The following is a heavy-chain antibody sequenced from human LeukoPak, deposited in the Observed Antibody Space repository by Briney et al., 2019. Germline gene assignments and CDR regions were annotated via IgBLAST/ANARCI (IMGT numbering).Heavy chain of an antibody. CDR3: ARAASVIPFDY. D-gene: IGHD3-16*02. CDR2: ISSSSSYI. Sequence: RGSLRLSCAASGFTFSSYSMNWVRQAPGKGLEWVSSISSSSSYIYYADSVKGRFTISRDNAKNSLYLQMNSLRAEDTAVYYCARAASVIPFDYWGHGILVTVSS. J-gene: IGHJ4*03. V-gene: IGHV3-21*01. CDR1: GFTFSSYS.